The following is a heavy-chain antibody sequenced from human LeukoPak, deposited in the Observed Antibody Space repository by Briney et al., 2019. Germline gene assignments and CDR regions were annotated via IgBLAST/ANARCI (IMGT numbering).Heavy chain of an antibody. J-gene: IGHJ6*02. V-gene: IGHV3-66*01. CDR3: ASRDKGYYYGMDV. CDR1: GFTVSSNY. D-gene: IGHD5-24*01. Sequence: GGSLRLSCAASGFTVSSNYMSWVRQAPGKGLEWVSLIYSGGSTYYADSVKGRFTISRDNSKNTLYLQMNSLRAEDTAVYYCASRDKGYYYGMDVWGQGTTVTVYS. CDR2: IYSGGST.